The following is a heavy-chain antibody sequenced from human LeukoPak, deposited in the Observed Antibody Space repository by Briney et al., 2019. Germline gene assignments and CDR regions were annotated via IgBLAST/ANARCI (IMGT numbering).Heavy chain of an antibody. CDR1: GGSISSSSYY. D-gene: IGHD3-3*01. V-gene: IGHV4-39*01. Sequence: PSETPSLTCTVSGGSISSSSYYWGWIRQPPGKGLEWIGSIYYSGSTYYNPPLKSRVTISVDTSKNQFSLKLSSVTAADTAVYYCARGGFLEWLLPWFDPWGQGTLVTVSS. CDR2: IYYSGST. J-gene: IGHJ5*02. CDR3: ARGGFLEWLLPWFDP.